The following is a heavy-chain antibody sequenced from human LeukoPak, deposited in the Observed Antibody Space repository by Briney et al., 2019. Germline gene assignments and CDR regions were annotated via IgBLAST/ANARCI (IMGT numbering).Heavy chain of an antibody. J-gene: IGHJ4*02. V-gene: IGHV4-39*07. CDR1: GGSISSSSYY. CDR3: ARGLPPVYGGNSCDY. Sequence: SETLSLTCTVSGGSISSSSYYWGWIRQPPGKGLGWIGEINHSGSTNYNPSLKGRVTISVDTSKNQFSLKLSSVTAADTAVYYCARGLPPVYGGNSCDYWGQGTLVTVSS. D-gene: IGHD4-23*01. CDR2: INHSGST.